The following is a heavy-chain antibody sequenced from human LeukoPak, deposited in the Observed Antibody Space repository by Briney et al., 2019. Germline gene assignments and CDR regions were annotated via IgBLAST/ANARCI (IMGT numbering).Heavy chain of an antibody. D-gene: IGHD5-18*01. CDR2: INPSGGST. Sequence: GASVKVSCKASGYTFTSYYMHWVRQAAGQGLEWMGIINPSGGSTSYAQKFQGRVTMTRDTSTSTVYMELSSLRSEDTAVYYCARDADTAMGVQESNYFDYWGQGTLVTVSS. CDR3: ARDADTAMGVQESNYFDY. CDR1: GYTFTSYY. J-gene: IGHJ4*02. V-gene: IGHV1-46*01.